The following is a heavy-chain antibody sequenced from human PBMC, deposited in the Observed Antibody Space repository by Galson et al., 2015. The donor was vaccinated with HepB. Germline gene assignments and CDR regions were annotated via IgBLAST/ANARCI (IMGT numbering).Heavy chain of an antibody. Sequence: SVKVSCKASGYTFTSYDINWVRQAPGQGLEWMGRMNPNSGNTDYPQGFQGRVTMTRNTSITTAYMELSSLRSEDTAIYYCARVFGDPLRSYGLDVWGQGTTVTVSS. CDR3: ARVFGDPLRSYGLDV. CDR1: GYTFTSYD. D-gene: IGHD3-16*01. V-gene: IGHV1-8*01. J-gene: IGHJ6*02. CDR2: MNPNSGNT.